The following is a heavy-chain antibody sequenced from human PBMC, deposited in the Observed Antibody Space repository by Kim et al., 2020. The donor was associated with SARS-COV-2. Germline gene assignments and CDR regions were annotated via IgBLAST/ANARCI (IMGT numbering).Heavy chain of an antibody. CDR3: AGEFLVNHYYDSSGYNYSFDY. V-gene: IGHV4-61*02. J-gene: IGHJ4*02. CDR2: IYTSGST. CDR1: GGSISSGSYY. D-gene: IGHD3-22*01. Sequence: SETLSLTCTVSGGSISSGSYYWSWIRQPAGKGLEWIGRIYTSGSTNYNPSLKSRVTISVDTSKNQFSLKLSSVTAADTAVYYCAGEFLVNHYYDSSGYNYSFDYWGQGTLVTVTS.